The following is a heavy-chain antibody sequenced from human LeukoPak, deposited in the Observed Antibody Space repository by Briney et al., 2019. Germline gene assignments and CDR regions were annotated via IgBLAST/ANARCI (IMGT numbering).Heavy chain of an antibody. D-gene: IGHD3-10*01. CDR1: GFTFSSYA. CDR3: ASRQMVRGVTHDY. Sequence: GGSLRLSCAASGFTFSSYAMSWVRQAPGKGLEWVSSISSSSSYIYYADSVKGRFTISRDNAKNSLYLQMNSLRAEDTAVYYCASRQMVRGVTHDYWGQGTLVTVSS. J-gene: IGHJ4*02. V-gene: IGHV3-21*01. CDR2: ISSSSSYI.